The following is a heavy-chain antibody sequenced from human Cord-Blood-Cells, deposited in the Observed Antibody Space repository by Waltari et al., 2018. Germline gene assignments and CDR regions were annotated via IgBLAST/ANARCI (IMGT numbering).Heavy chain of an antibody. Sequence: QVQLQQWGAGLLKPSETLSLTCAVYGGSFSGYYWSWIRQPPGQGLEWIGEINHRERTNYNPPLKRRVTISVDTSKNQFSLKLSSVTAADTAVYYCARGLRGLRYFDWLLPEYYFDYWGQGTLVTVSS. CDR2: INHRERT. V-gene: IGHV4-34*01. J-gene: IGHJ4*02. D-gene: IGHD3-9*01. CDR1: GGSFSGYY. CDR3: ARGLRGLRYFDWLLPEYYFDY.